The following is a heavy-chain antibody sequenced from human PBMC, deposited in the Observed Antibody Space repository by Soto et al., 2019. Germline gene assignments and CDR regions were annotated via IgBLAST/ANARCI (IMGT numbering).Heavy chain of an antibody. Sequence: PGESLKISCKGSGYTFTSYWIVWVRQMPGKGLEWMGTIYPGDSETKYSPSFQGQVTISADKSITTAYLLWSSLKASDTAIYYCERLDTVGVPARDRLGVWGPGTTVTVAS. CDR3: ERLDTVGVPARDRLGV. J-gene: IGHJ6*02. D-gene: IGHD2-2*03. CDR1: GYTFTSYW. V-gene: IGHV5-51*01. CDR2: IYPGDSET.